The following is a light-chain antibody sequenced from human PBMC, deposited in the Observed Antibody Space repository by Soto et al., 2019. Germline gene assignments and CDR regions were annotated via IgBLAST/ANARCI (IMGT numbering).Light chain of an antibody. J-gene: IGKJ5*01. Sequence: EIVLTQSPATLSLSPGERATLSCRASQSVSSYLAWYQRKPGQAPRLLIYDASNRATGIPARFSGSGSGTDFTLTISSLEPEDFAVYYCQQRSNWPPFGQGTRLEIK. CDR3: QQRSNWPP. CDR1: QSVSSY. CDR2: DAS. V-gene: IGKV3-11*01.